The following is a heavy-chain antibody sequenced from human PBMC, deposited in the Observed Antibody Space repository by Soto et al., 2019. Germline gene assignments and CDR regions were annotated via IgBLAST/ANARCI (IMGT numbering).Heavy chain of an antibody. CDR1: GGTFHGYY. V-gene: IGHV4-34*01. CDR2: INHSGSA. CDR3: AKGPQPGYYDSGTSYSIVP. D-gene: IGHD3-10*01. Sequence: PSENLSLSCAVYGGTFHGYYWSWFRLPPGKGLEWIGEINHSGSANYNPTFKSRVSISVDTSKNQMSLQLTSVSAADTAVYYCAKGPQPGYYDSGTSYSIVPWGQGTLVTVS. J-gene: IGHJ5*02.